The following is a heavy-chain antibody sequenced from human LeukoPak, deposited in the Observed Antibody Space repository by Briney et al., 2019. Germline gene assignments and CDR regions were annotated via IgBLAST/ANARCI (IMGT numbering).Heavy chain of an antibody. J-gene: IGHJ4*02. CDR1: GGSISSYY. V-gene: IGHV4-59*08. CDR3: ARHFPTNGYPFDY. Sequence: SETLSLTCTVSGGSISSYYWSWIRPPPGKGLEWIGYIYYSGSTNYDPSLKSRVTISVDTSKNQFSLKLNSVTAADSAVYYCARHFPTNGYPFDYWGQGTLVTVSS. D-gene: IGHD2-8*01. CDR2: IYYSGST.